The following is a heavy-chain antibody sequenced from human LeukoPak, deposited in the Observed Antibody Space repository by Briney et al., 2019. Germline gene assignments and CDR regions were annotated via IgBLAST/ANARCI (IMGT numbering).Heavy chain of an antibody. J-gene: IGHJ4*02. CDR1: GYTFTSYD. V-gene: IGHV1-2*02. CDR2: INPNSGGT. CDR3: ARDGYCTNGVCSDSSSWPEPQNDY. D-gene: IGHD2-8*01. Sequence: ASVKVSCKASGYTFTSYDINWVRQATGQGLEWMGWINPNSGGTNYAQKFQGRVTMTRDTSISTAYMELSRLRSDDTAVYYCARDGYCTNGVCSDSSSWPEPQNDYWGQGTLVTVSS.